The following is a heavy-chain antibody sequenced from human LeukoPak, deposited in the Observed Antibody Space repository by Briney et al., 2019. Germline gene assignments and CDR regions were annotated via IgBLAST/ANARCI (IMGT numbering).Heavy chain of an antibody. D-gene: IGHD6-19*01. CDR1: GYSISSGYY. CDR2: IYHSGST. V-gene: IGHV4-38-2*02. CDR3: ARGAGPSSGWYKYYYMDV. J-gene: IGHJ6*03. Sequence: SETLSLTCTVSGYSISSGYYWGWIRQPPGKGLEWIGSIYHSGSTYYNPSLKSRVTISVDTSKNQFSLKLSSVTAADTAVYYCARGAGPSSGWYKYYYMDVWGKGTTVTIS.